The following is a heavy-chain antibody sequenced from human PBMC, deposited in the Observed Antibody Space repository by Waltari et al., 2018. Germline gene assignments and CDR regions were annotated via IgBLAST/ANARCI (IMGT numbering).Heavy chain of an antibody. Sequence: QVQLQESGPGLVKPSETLSLTCPVSGDSINNYYWSWIRQPPGKGLDYIGYVSSSGGTNSNPSLKSRVTISLDTSKNQFSLKLSSVTAADTAVYYCARLPIPSYYYGMDVWGQGTTVTVSS. CDR3: ARLPIPSYYYGMDV. V-gene: IGHV4-4*09. CDR2: VSSSGGT. J-gene: IGHJ6*02. D-gene: IGHD2-21*01. CDR1: GDSINNYY.